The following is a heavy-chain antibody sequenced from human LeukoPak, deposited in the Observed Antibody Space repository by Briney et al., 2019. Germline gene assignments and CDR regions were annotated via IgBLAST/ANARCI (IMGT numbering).Heavy chain of an antibody. CDR1: GFTFDDYA. D-gene: IGHD3-3*01. V-gene: IGHV3-43*02. CDR2: ISGDGDST. CDR3: AKDIHHDFWSGYYSYYFDY. J-gene: IGHJ4*02. Sequence: GGSLRLSCAASGFTFDDYAMHWVRQAPGKGLEWVSLISGDGDSTYYADSVKGRFTISRDNSKNSLYLQMNSLRTEDTALYYCAKDIHHDFWSGYYSYYFDYWGQGTLVTVSS.